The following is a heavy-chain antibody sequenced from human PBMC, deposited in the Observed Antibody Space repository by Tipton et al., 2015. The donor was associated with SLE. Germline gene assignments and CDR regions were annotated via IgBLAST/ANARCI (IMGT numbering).Heavy chain of an antibody. D-gene: IGHD3-16*01. J-gene: IGHJ6*02. CDR3: ARAPEGDLLGGMDV. CDR2: LYASGRT. CDR1: GASTREYY. V-gene: IGHV4-59*01. Sequence: TLSLTCTVSGASTREYYWSWIRQPPGKGLEWIAYLYASGRTNYNPSLKSRVTISLDTSRNQFSLKVRSLTAADTAVYYCARAPEGDLLGGMDVWGQGTPVTVSS.